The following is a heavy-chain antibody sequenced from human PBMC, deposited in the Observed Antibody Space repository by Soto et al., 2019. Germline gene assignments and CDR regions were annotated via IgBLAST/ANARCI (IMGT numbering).Heavy chain of an antibody. CDR2: ISGSGGST. CDR3: AKGSTNTVLRYFDWLLAH. Sequence: GGSLRLSCAASGFTFSSYAMSWVRQAPGKGLEWVSAISGSGGSTYYADSVKGRFTISRDNSKNTLYLQMNSLRAEDTAVYYCAKGSTNTVLRYFDWLLAHWGQGTLVTVSS. CDR1: GFTFSSYA. J-gene: IGHJ4*02. V-gene: IGHV3-23*01. D-gene: IGHD3-9*01.